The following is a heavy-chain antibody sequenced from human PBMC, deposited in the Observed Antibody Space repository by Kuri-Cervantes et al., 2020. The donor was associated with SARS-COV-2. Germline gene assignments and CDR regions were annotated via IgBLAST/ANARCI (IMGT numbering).Heavy chain of an antibody. D-gene: IGHD1-7*01. J-gene: IGHJ3*02. CDR3: ATGTTLISRDYAFDI. CDR1: GSELG. CDR2: FHPEDGA. V-gene: IGHV1-24*01. Sequence: ASVKVSCKIRGSELGVNWVRQAPGRGLEWMGYFHPEDGAIYALNFHGRVTMTADTSIATAYMELGSLRSEDTAVYYCATGTTLISRDYAFDIWGQGTMVTVSS.